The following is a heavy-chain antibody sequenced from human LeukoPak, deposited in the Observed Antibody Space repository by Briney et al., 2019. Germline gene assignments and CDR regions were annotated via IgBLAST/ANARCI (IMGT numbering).Heavy chain of an antibody. D-gene: IGHD6-19*01. J-gene: IGHJ4*02. V-gene: IGHV5-51*01. Sequence: GESLKISCKGSGYRFTSNWIGWVRQMPGKGLGWMGIIYPGDSDSRYSPSFQGQVTISADKSISTAYLQWSSLKASDTAMYYCARQYSSGWYNLDYWGQGTLVTVSS. CDR1: GYRFTSNW. CDR3: ARQYSSGWYNLDY. CDR2: IYPGDSDS.